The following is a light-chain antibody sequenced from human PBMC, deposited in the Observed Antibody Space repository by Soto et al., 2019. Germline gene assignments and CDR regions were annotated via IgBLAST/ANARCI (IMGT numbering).Light chain of an antibody. V-gene: IGKV3-20*01. CDR2: GAS. Sequence: IVLTQSPGTLSLSPGERATLSCRASHGVSSSFLAWYQQKPGQAPRLLIYGASSRATGIPDRFSGSGSGTDFTLNIRKLEPEDFAVYYRQQYGSSPLTFGGGTKVEIK. J-gene: IGKJ4*01. CDR1: HGVSSSF. CDR3: QQYGSSPLT.